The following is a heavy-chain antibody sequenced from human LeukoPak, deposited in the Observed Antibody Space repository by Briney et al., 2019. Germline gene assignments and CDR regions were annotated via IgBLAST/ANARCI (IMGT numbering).Heavy chain of an antibody. D-gene: IGHD1-1*01. CDR2: ISNSSSTM. Sequence: GGSLTLSCAASGFTFSDYYMSWLRQAPGKGLEWVSYISNSSSTMYYADSVKGRFTISRDNAKNSLYLQLISLRAEDTAVYYCARGARLDTPNACRLDYWGQGALVTVAS. J-gene: IGHJ4*01. V-gene: IGHV3-11*01. CDR3: ARGARLDTPNACRLDY. CDR1: GFTFSDYY.